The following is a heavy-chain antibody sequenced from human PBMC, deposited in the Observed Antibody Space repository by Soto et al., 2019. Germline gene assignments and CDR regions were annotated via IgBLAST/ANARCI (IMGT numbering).Heavy chain of an antibody. J-gene: IGHJ4*02. Sequence: SETLSLTFAVYGGSFSGYYWSWIRQPPGKGLEWIGEINHSGSINYNPSLKSRVTISVDKSKNQFSLKLSSVTAADTAVYYCARAAPYSSSHFDYWGQGTLVTLSS. V-gene: IGHV4-34*01. D-gene: IGHD6-13*01. CDR2: INHSGSI. CDR3: ARAAPYSSSHFDY. CDR1: GGSFSGYY.